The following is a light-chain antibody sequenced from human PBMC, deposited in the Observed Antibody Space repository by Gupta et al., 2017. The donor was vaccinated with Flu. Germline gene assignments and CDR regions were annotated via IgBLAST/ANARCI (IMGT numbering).Light chain of an antibody. Sequence: DILLTQSPSTLPASGGDRVSISCRASQSVGIRLAWYQQKPGNAPKVLVYRASTLVSGVPSRFSGSGSGTEFTLTISSLQPDDFATFYCQQYNNHSRTFGQGTKVEIK. CDR3: QQYNNHSRT. CDR2: RAS. V-gene: IGKV1-5*03. CDR1: QSVGIR. J-gene: IGKJ1*01.